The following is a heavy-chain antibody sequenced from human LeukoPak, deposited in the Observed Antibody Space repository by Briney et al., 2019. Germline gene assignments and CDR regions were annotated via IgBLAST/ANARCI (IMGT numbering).Heavy chain of an antibody. D-gene: IGHD6-13*01. V-gene: IGHV1-46*01. CDR1: GYTFTSYY. CDR2: INPSGGST. CDR3: ARDKMNIAAAGPPDY. J-gene: IGHJ4*02. Sequence: GASVKVSCKASGYTFTSYYMHWVRQAPGQGLEWMGIINPSGGSTSYAQKFQGRVTMTRDTSTSTVYMELSSLRSEDTAVYYCARDKMNIAAAGPPDYWGQGALVTVSS.